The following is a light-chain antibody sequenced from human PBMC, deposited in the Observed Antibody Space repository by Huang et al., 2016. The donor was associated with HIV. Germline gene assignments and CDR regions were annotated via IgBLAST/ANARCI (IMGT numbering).Light chain of an antibody. CDR3: QQNYNVPRT. J-gene: IGKJ2*01. Sequence: DIQMTQSPSSLSASIGDRVTMSCRASQTVDMYLNWYQQTPGRAPKLLIYAASNLQSDVPSRFSGTGSGTNFTLTISSLQPEDFVIYLCQQNYNVPRTFGQGTALEIK. V-gene: IGKV1-39*01. CDR1: QTVDMY. CDR2: AAS.